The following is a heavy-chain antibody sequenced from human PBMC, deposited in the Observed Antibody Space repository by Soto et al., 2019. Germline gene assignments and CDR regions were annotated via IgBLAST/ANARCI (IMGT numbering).Heavy chain of an antibody. CDR2: IFFTGST. CDR1: GGSVSSGSYH. J-gene: IGHJ6*02. V-gene: IGHV4-61*01. Sequence: QVQLQESGPGLVKPSETLSLTCTVSGGSVSSGSYHWSWIRQPPGKGLEWIGYIFFTGSTNYNPSLKSRVTISVDTSKNQFSLKLRSVTAADTAVYYCVRDGHGMDVWGQGTTVTVSS. CDR3: VRDGHGMDV.